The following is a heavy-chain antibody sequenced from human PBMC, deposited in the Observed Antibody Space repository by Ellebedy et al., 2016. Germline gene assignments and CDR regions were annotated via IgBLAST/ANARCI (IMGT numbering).Heavy chain of an antibody. D-gene: IGHD1-26*01. Sequence: GGSLRLSXAASGFTFSSYGIHWVRQAPGKGLEWVAFISYDDGSNRYYADSVKGRFTISRDNAKNSLHLEMNSLRIEDSALYYCTKDTVLLVGGPSSYFQSWGQGTLVTVSS. CDR1: GFTFSSYG. CDR2: ISYDDGSNR. CDR3: TKDTVLLVGGPSSYFQS. J-gene: IGHJ1*01. V-gene: IGHV3-30-3*01.